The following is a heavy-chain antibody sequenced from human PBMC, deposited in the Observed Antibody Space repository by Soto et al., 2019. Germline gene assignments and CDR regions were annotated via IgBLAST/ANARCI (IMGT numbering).Heavy chain of an antibody. CDR2: IIPIFGTA. Sequence: QVQLVQSGAEVKKPGSSVKVSCKASGGTFSSYAISWVRQAPGQGLEWMGGIIPIFGTANYAQKFQGRVTITADESTSRAYRALSSLRVEDTAVYYCARAQPSSTSHRMYWFDPWGQGTLVTVSS. J-gene: IGHJ5*02. CDR1: GGTFSSYA. D-gene: IGHD2-2*01. CDR3: ARAQPSSTSHRMYWFDP. V-gene: IGHV1-69*12.